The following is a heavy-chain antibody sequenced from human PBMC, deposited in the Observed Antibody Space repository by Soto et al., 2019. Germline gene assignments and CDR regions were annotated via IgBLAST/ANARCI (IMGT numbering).Heavy chain of an antibody. V-gene: IGHV1-69*02. CDR1: GGTFSSYT. J-gene: IGHJ6*03. D-gene: IGHD1-1*01. Sequence: QVQLVQSAAEVKKPGSSVKVSCKASGGTFSSYTISWVRQAPGQGLEWMGRIIPILGIANYAQKFQGRVTITADKSTSTAYMELSSLRSEDTAVYYCARIRRGHTTPYYYYYYYMDVWGKGTTVTVSS. CDR2: IIPILGIA. CDR3: ARIRRGHTTPYYYYYYYMDV.